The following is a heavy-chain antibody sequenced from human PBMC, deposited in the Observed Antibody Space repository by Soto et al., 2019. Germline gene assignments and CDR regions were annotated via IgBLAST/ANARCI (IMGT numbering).Heavy chain of an antibody. CDR2: INAGNGNT. J-gene: IGHJ5*02. CDR3: AHGSWYSNWFDP. CDR1: GYTFTSYA. Sequence: ASVKPSCKAPGYTFTSYAMHWVRQAPGQRLEWMGWINAGNGNTKYSQKFQGRVTITRDTSASTAYMELSSLRSEDTAVYYCAHGSWYSNWFDPWGQGTLVTVSS. D-gene: IGHD6-13*01. V-gene: IGHV1-3*01.